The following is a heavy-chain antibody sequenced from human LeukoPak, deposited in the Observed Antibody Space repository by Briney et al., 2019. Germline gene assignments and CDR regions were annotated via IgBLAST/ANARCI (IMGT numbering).Heavy chain of an antibody. J-gene: IGHJ4*02. CDR2: IHYTGAT. V-gene: IGHV4-34*01. Sequence: SETLSLTCAVYGGSITGYYWSWIRQTPGRGLEWVGEIHYTGATSYNPSLKSRATTSTDTSKNQFSLRLSSVTAADTAVYYCARGNILTGYCFDFWGQGALVTVSS. D-gene: IGHD3-9*01. CDR1: GGSITGYY. CDR3: ARGNILTGYCFDF.